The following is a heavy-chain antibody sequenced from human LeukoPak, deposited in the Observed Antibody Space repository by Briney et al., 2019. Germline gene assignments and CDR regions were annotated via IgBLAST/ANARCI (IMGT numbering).Heavy chain of an antibody. CDR2: ISGSGGST. J-gene: IGHJ6*03. CDR1: GFTFSSYA. D-gene: IGHD2-15*01. V-gene: IGHV3-23*01. CDR3: AKNVERGAYRSGGSRYPYYYYYMDV. Sequence: PGGSLRLSCAASGFTFSSYAMSWVRQAPGKGLEWVSAISGSGGSTYYADSVKGRFTISRDNSKNTLYLQMNSLRAEDTAVYYCAKNVERGAYRSGGSRYPYYYYYMDVWGKGTRSPSP.